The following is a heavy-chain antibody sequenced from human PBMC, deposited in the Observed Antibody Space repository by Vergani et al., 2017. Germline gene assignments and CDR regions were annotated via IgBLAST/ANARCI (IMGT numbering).Heavy chain of an antibody. Sequence: EVQLVETGGGLIQPGGSLRLSCAASGFTVSSNYMSWVRQAPGKGLEWVSVIYSGGSTYYADSVKGRFTISRDNAKNSLYLQMNSLRAEDTAVYYCARAYSGSYFDYWGQGTLVTVSS. CDR2: IYSGGST. CDR3: ARAYSGSYFDY. J-gene: IGHJ4*02. CDR1: GFTVSSNY. V-gene: IGHV3-53*02. D-gene: IGHD1-26*01.